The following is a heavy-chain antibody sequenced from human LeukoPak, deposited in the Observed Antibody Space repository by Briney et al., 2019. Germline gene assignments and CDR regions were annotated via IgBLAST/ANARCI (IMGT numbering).Heavy chain of an antibody. D-gene: IGHD6-19*01. CDR2: ISGSGGST. CDR3: AKSWIAVDGRAEYFQH. J-gene: IGHJ1*01. Sequence: AGSLRLSCAASGFTFSSYAMSWVRQAPGKGLEWVSAISGSGGSTYYADSVKGRFTISRDNSKNTLYLQMNSLRAEDTAVYYCAKSWIAVDGRAEYFQHWGQGTLVTVCS. V-gene: IGHV3-23*01. CDR1: GFTFSSYA.